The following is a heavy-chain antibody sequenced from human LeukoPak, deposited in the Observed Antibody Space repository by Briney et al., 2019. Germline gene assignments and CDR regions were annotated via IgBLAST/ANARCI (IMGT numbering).Heavy chain of an antibody. Sequence: SETLSLTCTVSGGSISSSYSYWGWIRQPPGKGLEWIGNIYYSGSTYYSPSLTSRVTVSVDTSENQFSLKLTSVTAADTAVYYCARGKTDCSSTSCTYDAFDIWGQGTMVTVSS. V-gene: IGHV4-39*01. J-gene: IGHJ3*02. D-gene: IGHD2-2*01. CDR3: ARGKTDCSSTSCTYDAFDI. CDR1: GGSISSSYSY. CDR2: IYYSGST.